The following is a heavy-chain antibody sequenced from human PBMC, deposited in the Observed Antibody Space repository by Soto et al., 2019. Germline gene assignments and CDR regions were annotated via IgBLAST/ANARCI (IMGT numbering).Heavy chain of an antibody. CDR1: GYSFTSYW. J-gene: IGHJ6*02. CDR3: ARTSAAGKYYYGMDV. CDR2: ICPGDSDT. D-gene: IGHD6-13*01. V-gene: IGHV5-51*01. Sequence: GESLKISCKGSGYSFTSYWIGWVRQMPGKGLEWMGIICPGDSDTRYSPSFQGQVTISADKSISTAYLQWSSLKASDTAMYYCARTSAAGKYYYGMDVWGQGTTVTVSS.